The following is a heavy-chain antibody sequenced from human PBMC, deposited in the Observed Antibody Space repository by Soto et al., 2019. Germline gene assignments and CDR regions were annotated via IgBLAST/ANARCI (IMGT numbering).Heavy chain of an antibody. CDR3: AAYGSGSYGAFDI. J-gene: IGHJ3*02. D-gene: IGHD3-10*01. CDR2: IYYSGST. Sequence: QLQLQESGPGLVKPSETLSLTCTVSGGSISSSSYYWGWIRQPPGKGLEWIGSIYYSGSTYYNPSLKSRVTISVDTSKNQFSLKLSSVTAADTAVYYCAAYGSGSYGAFDIWGQGTMVTVSS. V-gene: IGHV4-39*01. CDR1: GGSISSSSYY.